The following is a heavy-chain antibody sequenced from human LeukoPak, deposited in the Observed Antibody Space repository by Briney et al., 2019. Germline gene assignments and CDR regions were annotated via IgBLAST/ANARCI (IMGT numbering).Heavy chain of an antibody. V-gene: IGHV3-30*18. CDR3: AKGVVRGVIRNWFDP. CDR1: GFTFSSYG. J-gene: IGHJ5*02. Sequence: GRSLRLSCAASGFTFSSYGMRWVRQAPGKGLEWVAVISYDGSNKYYADSVKGRFTISRDNSKNTLYLQTNSLRAEDTAVYYCAKGVVRGVIRNWFDPWGQGTLVTVSS. CDR2: ISYDGSNK. D-gene: IGHD3-10*01.